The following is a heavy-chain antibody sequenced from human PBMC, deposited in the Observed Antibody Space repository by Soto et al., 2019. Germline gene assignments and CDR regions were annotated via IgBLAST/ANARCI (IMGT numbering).Heavy chain of an antibody. D-gene: IGHD3-10*01. J-gene: IGHJ4*02. CDR1: GGTFSSYT. CDR2: IIPILGIA. V-gene: IGHV1-69*08. Sequence: QVQLVQSGAEVKKPGSSVKASCKASGGTFSSYTISWVRQAPGQGLEWMGRIIPILGIANYAQKFQGRVTSTADKSTSTADMELSRLRSEATPVYYCAREEYYYGSGAFFDYWGQGTLVTVSS. CDR3: AREEYYYGSGAFFDY.